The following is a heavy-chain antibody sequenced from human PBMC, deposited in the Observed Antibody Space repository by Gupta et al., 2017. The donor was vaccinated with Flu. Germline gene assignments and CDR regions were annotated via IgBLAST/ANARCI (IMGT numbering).Heavy chain of an antibody. V-gene: IGHV1-2*02. Sequence: QVQLVQSGAEVKKPGASVKVSCKASGYTFTGYYMHWVRQAPGQGLEWMGWINPNSGGTNYAQKFQGRVTMTRDTSISTAYMELSRLRSDDTAVYYCARDLSVVVTAIRRPHLRDWGQGTLVTVSS. D-gene: IGHD2-21*02. CDR2: INPNSGGT. J-gene: IGHJ4*02. CDR3: ARDLSVVVTAIRRPHLRD. CDR1: GYTFTGYY.